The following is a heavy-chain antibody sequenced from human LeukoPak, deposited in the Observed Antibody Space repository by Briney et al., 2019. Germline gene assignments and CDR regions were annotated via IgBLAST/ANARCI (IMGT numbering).Heavy chain of an antibody. Sequence: PGGSLRLSCAASGFPLSSYSINWVRQAPGKGLEWVSYINIDSITVNYADSVKGRFTISRDNAKNSLYLQMNSLRAEDTAVYYCARADRYCSSTSCYPHYYYYYMDVWGKGTTVTVSS. J-gene: IGHJ6*03. D-gene: IGHD2-2*01. CDR2: INIDSITV. CDR3: ARADRYCSSTSCYPHYYYYYMDV. V-gene: IGHV3-48*04. CDR1: GFPLSSYS.